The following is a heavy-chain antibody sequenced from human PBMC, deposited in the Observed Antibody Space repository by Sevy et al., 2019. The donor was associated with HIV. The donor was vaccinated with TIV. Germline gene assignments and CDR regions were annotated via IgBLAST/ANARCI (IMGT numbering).Heavy chain of an antibody. J-gene: IGHJ4*02. Sequence: LSLTCAASGFTFSSYAMSWVRQAPGKGLEWVSAISGSGGSTYYADSVKGRFTISRDNSKNTLYLQMNSLRAEDTAVYYCAKDKEWELLRNFDYWGQRTLVTVSS. CDR2: ISGSGGST. D-gene: IGHD1-26*01. V-gene: IGHV3-23*01. CDR3: AKDKEWELLRNFDY. CDR1: GFTFSSYA.